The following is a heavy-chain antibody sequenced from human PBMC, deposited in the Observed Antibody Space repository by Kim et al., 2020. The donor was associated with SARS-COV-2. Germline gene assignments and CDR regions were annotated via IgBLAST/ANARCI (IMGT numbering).Heavy chain of an antibody. V-gene: IGHV3-21*01. CDR1: GFTFSSYS. CDR3: AGGELAYYDILTGYYSGDAFDI. D-gene: IGHD3-9*01. CDR2: ISSSSSYI. Sequence: GGSLRLSCAASGFTFSSYSMNWVRQAPGKGLEWVSSISSSSSYIYYADSVKGRFTISRDNAKNSLYLQMNSLRAEDTAVYYCAGGELAYYDILTGYYSGDAFDIWGQGTMVTVSS. J-gene: IGHJ3*02.